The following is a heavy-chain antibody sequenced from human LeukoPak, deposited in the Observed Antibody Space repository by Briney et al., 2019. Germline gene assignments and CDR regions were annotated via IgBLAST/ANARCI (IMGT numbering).Heavy chain of an antibody. D-gene: IGHD3-10*01. V-gene: IGHV1-2*02. CDR2: INPKTGGT. Sequence: ASVKVSCKASGYTFTDSYMHWVRQAPGQGLEWMGWINPKTGGTNYAQGFQGRVTMTRDTSIRTAYMELNSLRSDDTAVYYCARGGRLTIFVRGIITEGSPPKNWGQGTLVTVSS. CDR3: ARGGRLTIFVRGIITEGSPPKN. CDR1: GYTFTDSY. J-gene: IGHJ4*02.